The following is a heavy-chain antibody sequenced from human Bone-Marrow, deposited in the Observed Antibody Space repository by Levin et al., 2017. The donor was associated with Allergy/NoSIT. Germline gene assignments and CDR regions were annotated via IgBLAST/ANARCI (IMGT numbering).Heavy chain of an antibody. CDR2: IYHSGST. CDR3: GRGGYSSYLNWFDS. J-gene: IGHJ5*01. CDR1: GYSISSGYY. V-gene: IGHV4-38-2*01. D-gene: IGHD6-13*01. Sequence: SQTLSLTCAVSGYSISSGYYWGWIRQPPGKGLEWIGSIYHSGSTYCSPSLKSRVTISVDTSKNQFSLKLSSVTAADTAVYYCGRGGYSSYLNWFDSWGQGTQVAVSS.